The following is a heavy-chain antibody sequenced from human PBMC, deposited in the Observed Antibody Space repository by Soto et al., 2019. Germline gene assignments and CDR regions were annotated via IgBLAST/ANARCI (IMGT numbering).Heavy chain of an antibody. V-gene: IGHV1-3*01. Sequence: ASVKVSFKASGYTFTSYAIHWVRQAPGQRLEWMGWINAGNGNTKYSQKFQGRVTITRDTSASTAYMELSSLRSEDTAVYYCARVGTTVTTYWYFDLWGRGTLVTVSS. CDR3: ARVGTTVTTYWYFDL. CDR1: GYTFTSYA. D-gene: IGHD4-17*01. J-gene: IGHJ2*01. CDR2: INAGNGNT.